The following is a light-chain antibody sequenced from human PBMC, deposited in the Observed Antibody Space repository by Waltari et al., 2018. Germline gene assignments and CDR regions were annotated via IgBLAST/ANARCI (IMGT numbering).Light chain of an antibody. V-gene: IGLV2-14*03. Sequence: QSALTQPASVSGSPGLSITISCSGTGSDIGGFNYVSWYQQRPGKAPKLLIYGVSQRPSVVCGRFSDSNSSNRASLTITGIQAVNDFDYYCCSITTTAPWVFGGGTKLTVL. CDR1: GSDIGGFNY. CDR2: GVS. J-gene: IGLJ3*02. CDR3: CSITTTAPWV.